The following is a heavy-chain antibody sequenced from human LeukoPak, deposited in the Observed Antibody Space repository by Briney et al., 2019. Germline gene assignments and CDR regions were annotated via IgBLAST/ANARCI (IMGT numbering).Heavy chain of an antibody. D-gene: IGHD6-6*01. V-gene: IGHV3-23*01. CDR1: GFTFNYYA. CDR3: AKQSGRPWHYFDN. CDR2: IGGSGST. J-gene: IGHJ4*02. Sequence: RGSLRLSCAASGFTFNYYAVSWVRQAPGKGLEWVSTIGGSGSTYYAESVRGRFTISRDNSKNTLHLQIHSLRAEDTAIYYCAKQSGRPWHYFDNWGQGTLVTVSS.